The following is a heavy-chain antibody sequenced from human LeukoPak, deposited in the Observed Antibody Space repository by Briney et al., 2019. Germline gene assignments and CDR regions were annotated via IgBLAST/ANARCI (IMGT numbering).Heavy chain of an antibody. CDR1: GFTFSSYW. Sequence: GGALRLSCAASGFTFSSYWMSWGRQAPGKGVEWVANIKEDGSEKYNVDSVKGRCTISIDKAKNTLYLQMKSLRAQDKAVYSCARFIRGVTQSSYDSWGQGTLVTVSS. CDR2: IKEDGSEK. CDR3: ARFIRGVTQSSYDS. V-gene: IGHV3-7*01. D-gene: IGHD3-10*01. J-gene: IGHJ4*02.